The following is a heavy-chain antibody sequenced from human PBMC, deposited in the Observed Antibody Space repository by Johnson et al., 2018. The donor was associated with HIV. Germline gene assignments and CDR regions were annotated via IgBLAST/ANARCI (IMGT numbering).Heavy chain of an antibody. CDR1: GFSFSSYW. CDR2: INSDGSST. J-gene: IGHJ3*02. D-gene: IGHD2-8*01. V-gene: IGHV3-74*01. Sequence: VQLVESGGGLVQPGGSLRLSCAASGFSFSSYWMHWVRQAPGKGLVWVSRINSDGSSTSYADSVKGRFTISRDNAKNTLYLQMNSLRAEDTAVYYCARDWGWCDAFDIWGQGTMVTVSS. CDR3: ARDWGWCDAFDI.